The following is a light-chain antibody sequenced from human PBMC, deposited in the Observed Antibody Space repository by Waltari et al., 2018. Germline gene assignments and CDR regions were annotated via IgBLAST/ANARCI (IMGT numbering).Light chain of an antibody. CDR1: QSVSDN. J-gene: IGKJ1*01. V-gene: IGKV3-15*01. CDR2: GAT. CDR3: EQYSDPPPWT. Sequence: EKVLTQSPATLSVSPGETATLSCRASQSVSDNVAWYQPKPGHPPRLLIYGATSRAPGVPGRFRGTGSGTQFTLTISRLQSEDFAVYFCEQYSDPPPWTFGQGTKVELK.